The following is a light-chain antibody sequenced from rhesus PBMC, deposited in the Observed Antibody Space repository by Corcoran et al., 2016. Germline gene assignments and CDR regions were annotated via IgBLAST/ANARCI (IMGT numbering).Light chain of an antibody. Sequence: DIVMTQTPLSLSVTPGEPASISCRSSQSLLHSDGSSSLYWYLQNPGHSPQPMVYLVFNRASGVPDRVSGGGSSTDFTLKSSRVEAEDVGVYYCEQTLQTPFTFGPGTKLDIK. CDR1: QSLLHSDGSSS. CDR3: EQTLQTPFT. V-gene: IGKV2-78*01. CDR2: LVF. J-gene: IGKJ3*01.